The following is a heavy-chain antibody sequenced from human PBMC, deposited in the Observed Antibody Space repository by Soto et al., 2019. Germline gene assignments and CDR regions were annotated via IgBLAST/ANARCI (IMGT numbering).Heavy chain of an antibody. D-gene: IGHD5-12*01. CDR2: IFPGDSDT. Sequence: PGESLKVSCKASGFSLNTYWIAWVRPMPGKGLEWMGAIFPGDSDTKYSPSFQGQVTISADNSKNTLYLQMNSLRAEDTAVYYCAKDRPHSGYDLPHYYYYYGMDVWGQGTTVTVSS. J-gene: IGHJ6*02. CDR3: AKDRPHSGYDLPHYYYYYGMDV. CDR1: GFSLNTYW. V-gene: IGHV5-51*01.